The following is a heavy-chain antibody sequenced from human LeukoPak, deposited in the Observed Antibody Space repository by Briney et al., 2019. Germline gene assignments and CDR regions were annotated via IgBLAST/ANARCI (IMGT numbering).Heavy chain of an antibody. CDR3: ARYVKNGYDTPGFDY. CDR2: VYTSGST. Sequence: SETLSLTCTVSAGSINNYYWSWIRQPAGKGLEWIGRVYTSGSTDYNPSLKSRVTMSVDTSKNQFSLKLSSVTAADTAVYYCARYVKNGYDTPGFDYWGQGTLVTVSS. CDR1: AGSINNYY. J-gene: IGHJ4*02. V-gene: IGHV4-4*07. D-gene: IGHD3-22*01.